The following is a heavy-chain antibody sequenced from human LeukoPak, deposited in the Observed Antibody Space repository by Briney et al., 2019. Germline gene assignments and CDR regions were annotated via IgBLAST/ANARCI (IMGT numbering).Heavy chain of an antibody. D-gene: IGHD1-26*01. CDR2: FSSSGDSI. CDR3: ARDRRVGATWSVGAFDI. J-gene: IGHJ3*02. V-gene: IGHV3-48*04. Sequence: GGSLRLSCAASGSTFSTYSMNWVRQAPGKGLEGVSYFSSSGDSIYYADSVKGRFTISRDNAKNSLSLQMNSLRAEDTAIYYCARDRRVGATWSVGAFDIWGQGTTVTVSS. CDR1: GSTFSTYS.